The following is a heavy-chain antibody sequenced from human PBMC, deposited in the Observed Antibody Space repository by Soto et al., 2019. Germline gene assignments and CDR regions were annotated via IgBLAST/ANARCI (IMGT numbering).Heavy chain of an antibody. CDR2: VNPTGST. CDR1: GGSFSGYY. Sequence: QVQVQQWGAGLLKSSETLSLTCAVYGGSFSGYYWSWIRQPPGKGLEWIGEVNPTGSTNYNPSLKSRVTISVDTSKNHLSLIRNSVTAADTALYYCARSREQWLVDAFDIWGQGTMVTVSS. J-gene: IGHJ3*02. V-gene: IGHV4-34*01. CDR3: ARSREQWLVDAFDI. D-gene: IGHD6-19*01.